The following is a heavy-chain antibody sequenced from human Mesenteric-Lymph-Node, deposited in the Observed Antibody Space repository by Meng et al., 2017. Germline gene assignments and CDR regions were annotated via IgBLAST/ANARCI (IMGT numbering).Heavy chain of an antibody. CDR1: GGTFSSSA. D-gene: IGHD6-13*01. V-gene: IGHV1-69*06. CDR3: AASSSSWYQNWFDP. Sequence: QVQLLHSGAEVKKPGCSVKVSCKVSGGTFSSSAISWVRQAPGQGLEWMGGIIPIFGTANYAQKFQGRVTITADKSTSTAYMELRSLRSDDTAVYYCAASSSSWYQNWFDPWGQGTLVTVSS. CDR2: IIPIFGTA. J-gene: IGHJ5*02.